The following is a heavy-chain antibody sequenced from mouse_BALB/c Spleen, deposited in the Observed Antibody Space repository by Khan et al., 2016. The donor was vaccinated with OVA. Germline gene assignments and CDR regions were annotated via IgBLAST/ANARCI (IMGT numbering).Heavy chain of an antibody. J-gene: IGHJ3*01. D-gene: IGHD1-1*02. CDR1: GYTFTDYA. V-gene: IGHV1S137*01. Sequence: VQLQESGAELVRPGVSVKISCRASGYTFTDYAMHWVKQRHAKSLEWIGVISTNYGAADYNQKFQGKASMTVDRSSSTVYMELARLTSEDSAIYYCVRGGKFAYCGQGTLVTVSA. CDR2: ISTNYGAA. CDR3: VRGGKFAY.